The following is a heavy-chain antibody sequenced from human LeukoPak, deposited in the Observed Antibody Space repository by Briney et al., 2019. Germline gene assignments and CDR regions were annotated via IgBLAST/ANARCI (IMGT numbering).Heavy chain of an antibody. D-gene: IGHD3-16*02. Sequence: HPGGSLRLSCAASGFTFSSYGMSWVRQAPGKGLEWVSAISGSGGSTYYADSVKGRFTISRDNSKNTLYLQMNSLRAEDTAVYYCAKPYSDYVWGSYRPDAFDIWGQGTMVTVSS. J-gene: IGHJ3*02. CDR2: ISGSGGST. V-gene: IGHV3-23*01. CDR3: AKPYSDYVWGSYRPDAFDI. CDR1: GFTFSSYG.